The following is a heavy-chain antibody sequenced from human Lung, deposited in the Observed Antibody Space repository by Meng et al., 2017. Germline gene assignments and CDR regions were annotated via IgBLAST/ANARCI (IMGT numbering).Heavy chain of an antibody. Sequence: GRSLRPSCAAAGFTFSSYWMSWVRQAPGKGLEWVANIRQDGSEKYYVDSVKGRFTVSRDNAKNSLYLQMNSLRVEDTAVYYCAREYYTSGVSRPYYFDYWGQGTLVTVSS. CDR2: IRQDGSEK. CDR1: GFTFSSYW. J-gene: IGHJ4*02. D-gene: IGHD3-10*01. CDR3: AREYYTSGVSRPYYFDY. V-gene: IGHV3-7*01.